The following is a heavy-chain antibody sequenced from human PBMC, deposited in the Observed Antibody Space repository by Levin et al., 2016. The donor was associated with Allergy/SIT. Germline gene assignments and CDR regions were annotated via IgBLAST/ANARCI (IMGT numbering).Heavy chain of an antibody. CDR2: ISWNTNNI. J-gene: IGHJ4*02. CDR1: GFIFGDFT. Sequence: SLKISCVASGFIFGDFTLHWVWQAPGKGLEWVSSISWNTNNIFYADSVKGRFTISRDNAKNSLYLQMNSLRVEDTALYYCAKSTVVVSATSHFDYWGQGALVTVSS. V-gene: IGHV3-9*01. D-gene: IGHD2-21*02. CDR3: AKSTVVVSATSHFDY.